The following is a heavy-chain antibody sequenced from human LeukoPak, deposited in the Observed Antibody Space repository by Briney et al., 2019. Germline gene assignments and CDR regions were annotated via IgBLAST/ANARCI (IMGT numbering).Heavy chain of an antibody. J-gene: IGHJ6*03. CDR3: VRVGYSYVINDWSRTGLGAYPSKYYYHMDV. Sequence: SETLSLTCTVSRGSISYYYWSWIRQPPGKGLEWIGYIYTGGNTKYNPSLKSRVTISVDTSKNQFSLKLSSVAAADTAVYFCVRVGYSYVINDWSRTGLGAYPSKYYYHMDVWAKGTTVTVSS. V-gene: IGHV4-4*09. CDR1: RGSISYYY. CDR2: IYTGGNT. D-gene: IGHD5-18*01.